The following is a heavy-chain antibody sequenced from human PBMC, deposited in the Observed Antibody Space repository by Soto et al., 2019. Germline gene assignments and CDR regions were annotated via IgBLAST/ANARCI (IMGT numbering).Heavy chain of an antibody. CDR1: GYTFTSYD. D-gene: IGHD2-2*01. CDR2: MNPNSGNT. CDR3: ARGPLEGYCSSTSCYPSFDP. J-gene: IGHJ5*02. V-gene: IGHV1-8*01. Sequence: GASVKVSCKASGYTFTSYDINWVRQATGQGLEWMGWMNPNSGNTGYAQKFQGRVTMTRNTSISTAYMELSSLRSEDTAVYYCARGPLEGYCSSTSCYPSFDPWGQGTLVTVSS.